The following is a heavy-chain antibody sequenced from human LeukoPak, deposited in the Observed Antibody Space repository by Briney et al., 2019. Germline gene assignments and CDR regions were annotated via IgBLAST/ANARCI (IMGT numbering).Heavy chain of an antibody. V-gene: IGHV3-30*04. D-gene: IGHD6-19*01. J-gene: IGHJ4*02. CDR3: ARDGGYSRGWTYGAGDY. Sequence: GGSLKLSCAAPGFTFRSYVMHWVRQAPGQGLEFVAVISNDGSDKYYADSVKGRFTISRDNSKNTLYLQMNSHRDEDTALYYCARDGGYSRGWTYGAGDYWGQGTLVTVSS. CDR1: GFTFRSYV. CDR2: ISNDGSDK.